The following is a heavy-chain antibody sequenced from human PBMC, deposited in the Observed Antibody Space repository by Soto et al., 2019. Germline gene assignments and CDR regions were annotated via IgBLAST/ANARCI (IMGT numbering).Heavy chain of an antibody. CDR2: VYYSGTT. V-gene: IGHV4-61*01. CDR3: ARTTAVPNTLRSRYFFDY. Sequence: SSETLSLTCSVSGGSVSNKTYYWSWIRQPPGKRLEWIGDVYYSGTTNYNPSLKSRVTISVDLSKNQFSLRLSSVTTADTALYYCARTTAVPNTLRSRYFFDYWGQGTLVTVSS. D-gene: IGHD4-17*01. CDR1: GGSVSNKTYY. J-gene: IGHJ4*02.